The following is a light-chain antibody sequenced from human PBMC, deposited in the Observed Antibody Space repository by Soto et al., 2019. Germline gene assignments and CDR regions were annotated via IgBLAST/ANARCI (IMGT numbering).Light chain of an antibody. V-gene: IGLV2-23*01. CDR2: EGD. J-gene: IGLJ1*01. CDR1: SSDVGSSNL. CDR3: CSFARSSTFYV. Sequence: QSALTQPASVSGSPGQSITISCSGTSSDVGSSNLVSWYQQCPGKAPKLIIFEGDRRPSGVSGRFSGSKSGNTASLTISGLQAEDEADDYCCSFARSSTFYVFGTGTKLTVL.